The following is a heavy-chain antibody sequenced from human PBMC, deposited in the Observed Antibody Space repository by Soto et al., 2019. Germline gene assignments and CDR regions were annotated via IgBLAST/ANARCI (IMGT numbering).Heavy chain of an antibody. J-gene: IGHJ6*01. CDR2: IYYTGISGYTPST. CDR1: GGSITASY. CDR3: ARGEDAFFYYGLDG. Sequence: SETLSVPCTYSGGSITASYWNWIRRPPGKGLDWIAYIYYTGISGYTPSTSYNPSLKSRVTMSVDTSKSQFSLKLTSVTAADTAVYYCARGEDAFFYYGLDGWGQGITVTVSS. V-gene: IGHV4-59*01.